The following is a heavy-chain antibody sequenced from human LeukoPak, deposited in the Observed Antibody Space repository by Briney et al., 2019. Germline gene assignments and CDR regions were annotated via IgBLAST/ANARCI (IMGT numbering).Heavy chain of an antibody. Sequence: SETLSLTCSVSGVSISPYYWSWIRQPPGKGLEWIGYIYYSGSTNYNPSLKSRVTISLDTSKNQFSLKLRSVTAADTAVYYCARSSGWPGLLDYWGQGTLVTVSS. CDR3: ARSSGWPGLLDY. V-gene: IGHV4-59*01. CDR1: GVSISPYY. J-gene: IGHJ4*02. CDR2: IYYSGST. D-gene: IGHD6-19*01.